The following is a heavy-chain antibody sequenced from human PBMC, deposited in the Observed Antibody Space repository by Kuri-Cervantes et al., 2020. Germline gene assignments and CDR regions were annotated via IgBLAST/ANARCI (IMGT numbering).Heavy chain of an antibody. Sequence: GESLKISCSASGFTFSTYAMRWVRQVPGKGLKWVSAINWNGGSTGYADSVKGRFTISRDNAKNSLYLQMNSLRVEDTALYYCAKSGRVVLELDYWGQGILVTVSS. CDR2: INWNGGST. J-gene: IGHJ4*02. D-gene: IGHD1-1*01. CDR1: GFTFSTYA. V-gene: IGHV3-20*04. CDR3: AKSGRVVLELDY.